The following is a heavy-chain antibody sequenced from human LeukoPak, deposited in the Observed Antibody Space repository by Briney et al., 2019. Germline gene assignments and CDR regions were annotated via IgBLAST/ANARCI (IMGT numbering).Heavy chain of an antibody. CDR3: AREGVYGMDV. D-gene: IGHD3-10*01. CDR1: GGSISSGGYY. V-gene: IGHV4-31*03. CDR2: IYYSGST. J-gene: IGHJ6*04. Sequence: SETLSLTCTVSGGSISSGGYYWSWIRQHPGKGLEWIGYIYYSGSTYYNLSLKSRVTISVDTSKNQFSLKLSSVTAADTAVYYCAREGVYGMDVWGKGTTVTVSS.